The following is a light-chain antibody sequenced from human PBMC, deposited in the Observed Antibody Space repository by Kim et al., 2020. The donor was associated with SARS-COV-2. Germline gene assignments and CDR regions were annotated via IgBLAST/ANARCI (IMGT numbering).Light chain of an antibody. CDR1: DWNI. CDR3: NSRDSNDNVV. CDR2: GNN. Sequence: SVLTQSPSASGTPGQRVTISCSGIDWNIICWYQQKPGQAPILVIYGNNNRPSGIPARFSGSISGNTSSLTISGTQAGDEADYYCNSRDSNDNVVFG. V-gene: IGLV3-19*01. J-gene: IGLJ2*01.